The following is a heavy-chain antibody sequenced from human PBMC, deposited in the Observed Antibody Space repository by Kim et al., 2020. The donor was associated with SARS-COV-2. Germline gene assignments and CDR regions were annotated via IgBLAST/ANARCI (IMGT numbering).Heavy chain of an antibody. CDR3: ARDSGTGWGDYYDSSGSMDY. CDR2: IYYSGST. Sequence: SETLSLTCTVSGGSISSSSYYWGWIRQRQGKGLEWIGRIYYSGSTYDNPSLKSRVTITVDTSKNQFSLKLSSVTAADTAEYYGARDSGTGWGDYYDSSGSMDYWGQGTMVTVSS. D-gene: IGHD3-22*01. V-gene: IGHV4-39*07. CDR1: GGSISSSSYY. J-gene: IGHJ4*02.